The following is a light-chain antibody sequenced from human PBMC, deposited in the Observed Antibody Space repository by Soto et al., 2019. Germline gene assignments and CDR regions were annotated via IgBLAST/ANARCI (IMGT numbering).Light chain of an antibody. J-gene: IGKJ2*01. CDR3: QQSYSTPYT. Sequence: DIQMTQSPSSLSASVGDRVTITCRASQSISSYLNWYQQKPGKAPKLLIYAASNLQSGLPSGFSGSGSGTDFTLTISSLQPEDFATYYCQQSYSTPYTFGQGTKLEVK. V-gene: IGKV1-39*01. CDR2: AAS. CDR1: QSISSY.